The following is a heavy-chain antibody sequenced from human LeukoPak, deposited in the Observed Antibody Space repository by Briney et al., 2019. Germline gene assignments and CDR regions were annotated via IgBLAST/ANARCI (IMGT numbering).Heavy chain of an antibody. V-gene: IGHV3-30-3*01. Sequence: GGSLRLSCAASGFTFSSYAMHWVRQAPGKGLEWVAVISYDGSNKYYADSVKGRFTISRDNSKNTLYLQMNSLRAEDTAVYYCARDGSGTTPAFDYWGQGTLVTVSS. J-gene: IGHJ4*02. CDR3: ARDGSGTTPAFDY. CDR2: ISYDGSNK. D-gene: IGHD1-7*01. CDR1: GFTFSSYA.